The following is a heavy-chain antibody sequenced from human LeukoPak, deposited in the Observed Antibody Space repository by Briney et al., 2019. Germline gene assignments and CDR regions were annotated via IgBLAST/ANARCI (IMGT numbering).Heavy chain of an antibody. D-gene: IGHD3-22*01. CDR2: IIPIFGTA. Sequence: SVKVSCKASGGTFSSYAISWVRQAPGQGLEWMGGIIPIFGTANYAQKFQGRVTITADKSTSTAYMELSSLRSEDTAVYYCARYYYDSSGYYNYWGQGTLVTVSS. J-gene: IGHJ4*02. CDR3: ARYYYDSSGYYNY. CDR1: GGTFSSYA. V-gene: IGHV1-69*06.